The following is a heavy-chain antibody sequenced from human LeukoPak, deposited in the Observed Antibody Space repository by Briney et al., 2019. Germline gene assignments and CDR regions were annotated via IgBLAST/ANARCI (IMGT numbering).Heavy chain of an antibody. CDR1: GGSISSGGYY. J-gene: IGHJ5*02. CDR3: ASFVGRGVGEWFERHNWFDP. Sequence: SQTLSLTCTVSGGSISSGGYYWSWIRQPPGKGLEWIGYIYHSGSTYYNPSLKSRVTISVDRSKNQFSLKLSSVTAADTAVYYCASFVGRGVGEWFERHNWFDPWGQGTLVTVSS. V-gene: IGHV4-30-2*01. CDR2: IYHSGST. D-gene: IGHD3-3*01.